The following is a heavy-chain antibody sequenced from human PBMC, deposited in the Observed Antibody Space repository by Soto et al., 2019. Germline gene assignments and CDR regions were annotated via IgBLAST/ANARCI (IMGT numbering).Heavy chain of an antibody. J-gene: IGHJ4*02. CDR3: AADLGYYDSSGSYYFDY. Sequence: ASVKVSCKASGFTFTSSAVQWVRQARGQRLEWIGWIVVGSGNTNYAQKFQERVTITRDMSTSTAYMELSSLRSEDTAVYYCAADLGYYDSSGSYYFDYWGQGTLVTVSS. CDR2: IVVGSGNT. V-gene: IGHV1-58*01. D-gene: IGHD3-22*01. CDR1: GFTFTSSA.